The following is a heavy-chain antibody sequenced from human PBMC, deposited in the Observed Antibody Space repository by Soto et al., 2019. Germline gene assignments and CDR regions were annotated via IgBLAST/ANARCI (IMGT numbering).Heavy chain of an antibody. CDR3: AKDRWGVVVVVSDAFDI. CDR2: ISGSGGST. Sequence: PWGSLRLSCAASGFTFISYAIILFRHAPCKWLEWVSAISGSGGSTYYADSVKGRFTISRDNSKNTLYLQMNSLRAEDTAVYYCAKDRWGVVVVVSDAFDIWGQGTMVTVSS. J-gene: IGHJ3*02. CDR1: GFTFISYA. D-gene: IGHD2-15*01. V-gene: IGHV3-23*01.